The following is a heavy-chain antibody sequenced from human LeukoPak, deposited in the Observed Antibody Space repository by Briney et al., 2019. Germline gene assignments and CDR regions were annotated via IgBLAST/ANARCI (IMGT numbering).Heavy chain of an antibody. D-gene: IGHD3-10*01. J-gene: IGHJ4*02. CDR3: AREGKEAVRWTQDY. CDR1: GYTFTSCG. V-gene: IGHV1-18*01. Sequence: ASVTVSCKASGYTFTSCGISWVRQAPGQGLEWMGWISAYNGNTNYAQKLQGRVTMTTDTSTSTAYMELRSLRSDDTAVYYCAREGKEAVRWTQDYWGQGTLVTVSS. CDR2: ISAYNGNT.